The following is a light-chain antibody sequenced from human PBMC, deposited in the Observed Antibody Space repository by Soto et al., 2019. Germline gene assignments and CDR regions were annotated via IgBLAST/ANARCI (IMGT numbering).Light chain of an antibody. Sequence: QSALTQPPSASGSLGQSVTISCAGSSSDVGGYDYVSWYQQHPGKAPKLLISGVTKRPSGVSNRFSGSKFGNTASLTISGLQAEDEAEYYCCAYAATYTDVFGTGTKLTVL. CDR2: GVT. V-gene: IGLV2-8*01. CDR1: SSDVGGYDY. CDR3: CAYAATYTDV. J-gene: IGLJ1*01.